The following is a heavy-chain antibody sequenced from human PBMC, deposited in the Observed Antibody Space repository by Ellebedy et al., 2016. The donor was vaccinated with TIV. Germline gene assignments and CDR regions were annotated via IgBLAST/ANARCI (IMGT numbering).Heavy chain of an antibody. V-gene: IGHV1-18*01. J-gene: IGHJ6*02. Sequence: ASVKVSXKASGYTFTNYGISWVRQAPGQGLEWMGWISAYNGNTNYAQKLQGRVTMTTDTSTSTAYMELRSLRSDDTAVYYCARDDYGDRYGMDVWGQGTTVTVSS. D-gene: IGHD4-17*01. CDR3: ARDDYGDRYGMDV. CDR2: ISAYNGNT. CDR1: GYTFTNYG.